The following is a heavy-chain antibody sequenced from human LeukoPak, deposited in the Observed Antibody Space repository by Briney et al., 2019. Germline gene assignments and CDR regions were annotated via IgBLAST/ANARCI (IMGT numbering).Heavy chain of an antibody. CDR2: ISGSGCST. Sequence: GGSLRLSCAASGFTFNSYAMSWVRQAPGKGLEWVSAISGSGCSTYYPDSVKGRFTISSDNSTNTLYLQMNSLRAEDTAVYYCAKDLLNYYDSSGYYGTTNFDYWGQGTLVTVSS. J-gene: IGHJ4*02. V-gene: IGHV3-23*01. D-gene: IGHD3-22*01. CDR1: GFTFNSYA. CDR3: AKDLLNYYDSSGYYGTTNFDY.